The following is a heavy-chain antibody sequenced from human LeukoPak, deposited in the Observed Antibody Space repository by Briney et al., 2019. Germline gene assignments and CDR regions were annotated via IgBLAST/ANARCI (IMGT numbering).Heavy chain of an antibody. D-gene: IGHD1-26*01. Sequence: GASVKVSCKASGGTFRTSAISWVRQAPGQGLEWMGGIIPIFGKANYAQKFQGRVTITADESTSTAYMELSRLRYEDTAVYYCARGLVGATRTIDYWGQGTLVTVSS. J-gene: IGHJ4*02. CDR1: GGTFRTSA. V-gene: IGHV1-69*01. CDR2: IIPIFGKA. CDR3: ARGLVGATRTIDY.